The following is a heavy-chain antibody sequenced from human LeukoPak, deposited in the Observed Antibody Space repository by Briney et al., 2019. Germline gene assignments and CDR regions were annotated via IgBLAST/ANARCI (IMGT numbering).Heavy chain of an antibody. CDR3: ARFETVAAKPFEY. J-gene: IGHJ4*02. V-gene: IGHV3-53*01. D-gene: IGHD6-19*01. Sequence: GGSLRLSCAASGFTVSSNYMSWVRQAPGKGLEWVSVIYSGGSTYYADSVKGRFTISRDNAENLLYLQMNSLRAEDTAVYYCARFETVAAKPFEYWGQGTLVTVSS. CDR1: GFTVSSNY. CDR2: IYSGGST.